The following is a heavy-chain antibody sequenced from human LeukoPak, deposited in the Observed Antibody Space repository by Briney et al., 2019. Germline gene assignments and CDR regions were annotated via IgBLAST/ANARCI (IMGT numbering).Heavy chain of an antibody. D-gene: IGHD3-10*01. Sequence: GGSLRLSCAASGFTLSSYGMPWVRQAPGKGLEWVAVISYDGSNKYYADFVKGRFTISRDNSKNTLSLQMNSPRAEDTAVYYCAKDRLDYYGSGSVGSVDVWGQGTTVTVSS. V-gene: IGHV3-30*18. J-gene: IGHJ6*02. CDR3: AKDRLDYYGSGSVGSVDV. CDR1: GFTLSSYG. CDR2: ISYDGSNK.